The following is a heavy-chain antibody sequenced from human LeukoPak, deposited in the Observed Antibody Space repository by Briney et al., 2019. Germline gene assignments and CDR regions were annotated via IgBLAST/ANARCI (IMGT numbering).Heavy chain of an antibody. CDR1: RFTFSSYA. V-gene: IGHV3-30-3*01. CDR2: ISYDGSTK. CDR3: ARDCWDYGSGSYCGIDY. J-gene: IGHJ4*02. D-gene: IGHD3-10*01. Sequence: GGSLRLSCAASRFTFSSYAMHWVRQAPGKGLEWVAVISYDGSTKYYADPVKGRFTTPRDNAKTSLYLQMNSLRAEDTTVYYCARDCWDYGSGSYCGIDYWGQGTLVTVSS.